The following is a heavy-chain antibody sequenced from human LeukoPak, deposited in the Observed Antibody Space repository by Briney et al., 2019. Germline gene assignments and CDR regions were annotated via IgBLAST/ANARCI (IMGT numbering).Heavy chain of an antibody. CDR1: GFTFEDHA. Sequence: HPGGSLRLSCEGSGFTFEDHAMHWVRQAPGQGLEWVAGTSWNGYTTVYADSVKGRFTISRDNAKNSLYLQMNSLRAEDTAVYYCARVRANWYEDYWGQGTLVTVSS. CDR2: TSWNGYTT. V-gene: IGHV3-9*01. J-gene: IGHJ4*02. CDR3: ARVRANWYEDY. D-gene: IGHD6-13*01.